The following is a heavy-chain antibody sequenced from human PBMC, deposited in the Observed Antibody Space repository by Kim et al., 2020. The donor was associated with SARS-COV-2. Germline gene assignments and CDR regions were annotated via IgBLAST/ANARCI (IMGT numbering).Heavy chain of an antibody. Sequence: ASVKVSCKASGYTFTGYYMHWVRQAPGQGLEWMGRINPNSGGTNYAQKFQGRVTMTRDTSISTAYMELSRLRSDDTAVYYCTRPITPSYDYVWGSYRYTKGWFDPWGQGTLVTVSS. CDR3: TRPITPSYDYVWGSYRYTKGWFDP. D-gene: IGHD3-16*02. J-gene: IGHJ5*02. CDR1: GYTFTGYY. CDR2: INPNSGGT. V-gene: IGHV1-2*06.